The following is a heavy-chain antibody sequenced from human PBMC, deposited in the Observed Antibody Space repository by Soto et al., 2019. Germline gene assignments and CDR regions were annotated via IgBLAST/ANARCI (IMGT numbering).Heavy chain of an antibody. Sequence: PGGSLRLSCAASGFTFSSYGMHWVRQAPGKGLEWVAVISYDGSNKYYADSVKGRFTISRDNSKNTLYLQMNSLRAEDTAVYYCAKDGVRDYYFDYWGQGTLVTVSS. J-gene: IGHJ4*02. CDR2: ISYDGSNK. V-gene: IGHV3-30*18. CDR1: GFTFSSYG. CDR3: AKDGVRDYYFDY. D-gene: IGHD2-8*01.